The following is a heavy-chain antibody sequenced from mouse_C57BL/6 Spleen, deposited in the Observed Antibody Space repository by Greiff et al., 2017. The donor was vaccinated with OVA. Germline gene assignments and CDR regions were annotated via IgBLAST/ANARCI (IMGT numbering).Heavy chain of an antibody. D-gene: IGHD1-1*01. CDR2: ICGGGGNT. Sequence: VMLVESGGGLVKPGGSLKLSCAASGLTFSSYTMSWVRQTPEKRLAWVATICGGGGNTYYPDSVKGRFTISRDNAKNTLYLQMSSLRSEDTALYYCARHRITTVVVDYWGQGTTLTVSS. CDR1: GLTFSSYT. CDR3: ARHRITTVVVDY. J-gene: IGHJ2*01. V-gene: IGHV5-9*01.